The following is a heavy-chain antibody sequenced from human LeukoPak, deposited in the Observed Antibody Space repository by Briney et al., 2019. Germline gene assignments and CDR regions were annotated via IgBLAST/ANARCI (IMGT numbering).Heavy chain of an antibody. D-gene: IGHD6-19*01. J-gene: IGHJ4*02. Sequence: PSETLPLTCTVSGGSISSYYWSWIRQTPGKGLEWIGSIYYSGSTYYNPSLKSRVTISVDTSKNQFSLKLSSVTAADTAVYYCARHSSGWYYFDYWGQGTLVTVSS. V-gene: IGHV4-59*05. CDR1: GGSISSYY. CDR3: ARHSSGWYYFDY. CDR2: IYYSGST.